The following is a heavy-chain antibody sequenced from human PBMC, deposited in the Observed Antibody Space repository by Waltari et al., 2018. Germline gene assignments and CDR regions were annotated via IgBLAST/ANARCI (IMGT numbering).Heavy chain of an antibody. J-gene: IGHJ4*02. D-gene: IGHD1-1*01. CDR2: VRGDGKT. V-gene: IGHV4-4*02. CDR1: GDSMSTSDY. Sequence: QLQLQESGPGLVNPSGTLSLLCAVSGDSMSTSDYWRWVRQPPGKGLEWIGQVRGDGKTNYNPSVASRVTMSRDTSTYHFALKLTSATAADTALYYCARDRGRGLYLDTWGQGTLVTVSP. CDR3: ARDRGRGLYLDT.